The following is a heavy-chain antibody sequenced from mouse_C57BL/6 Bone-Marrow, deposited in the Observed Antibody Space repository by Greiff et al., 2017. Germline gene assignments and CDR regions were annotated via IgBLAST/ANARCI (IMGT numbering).Heavy chain of an antibody. V-gene: IGHV1-66*01. Sequence: VQLQQSGPELVKPGASVKISCKASGYSFTSSYIHWVKQRPGQGLEWIGWIYPGSGNTKYNEKFKGKATLTADTSSSTAYMQLSSLTSEDSAVYYCAKDYGSSYVYYAMDNWGQGTSVTVAS. CDR3: AKDYGSSYVYYAMDN. D-gene: IGHD1-1*01. CDR2: IYPGSGNT. J-gene: IGHJ4*01. CDR1: GYSFTSSY.